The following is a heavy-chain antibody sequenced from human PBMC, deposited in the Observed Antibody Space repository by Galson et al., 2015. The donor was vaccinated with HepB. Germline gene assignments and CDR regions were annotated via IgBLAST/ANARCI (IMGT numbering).Heavy chain of an antibody. J-gene: IGHJ4*01. D-gene: IGHD5-18*01. CDR2: TSDSGGKT. Sequence: SLRLSCAASGFTFSNYAMSWVRQTPGKGLEWVSSTSDSGGKTFYADAVKGRFTISRDNPKNTLYLQMNSLRVEDTAIYYCAKDMFSFGDTAIDYWGRGVLVTVSS. CDR1: GFTFSNYA. CDR3: AKDMFSFGDTAIDY. V-gene: IGHV3-23*01.